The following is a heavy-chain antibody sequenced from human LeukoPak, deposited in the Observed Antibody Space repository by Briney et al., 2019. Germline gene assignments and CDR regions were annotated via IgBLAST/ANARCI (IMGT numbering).Heavy chain of an antibody. CDR2: INPNSGGT. V-gene: IGHV1-2*02. D-gene: IGHD2-2*01. J-gene: IGHJ3*02. CDR3: ARGPSTGAFDI. CDR1: GYTFTDYY. Sequence: ASVKVSCKASGYTFTDYYMHWVRQAPGQGLEWMGWINPNSGGTNYAQKFQGRVTMTRDTSISTVYMELARLTSDDTAVYYCARGPSTGAFDIWGQGTMVSVSS.